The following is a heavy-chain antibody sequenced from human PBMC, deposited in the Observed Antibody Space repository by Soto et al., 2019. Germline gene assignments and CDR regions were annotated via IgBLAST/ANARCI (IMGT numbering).Heavy chain of an antibody. CDR2: LSGSGSST. D-gene: IGHD4-17*01. V-gene: IGHV3-23*01. J-gene: IGHJ3*02. CDR3: AKDTRIHDYGIGSCSNDAFDI. Sequence: EVQLLESGGGLVQPGGSLRLSCAASGFTFGRYAMTWVRQAPGKGLEWVSSLSGSGSSTYYADSVKGRFTISRDNSKDMLHMQMHSLRAEETAVYYCAKDTRIHDYGIGSCSNDAFDIWGQGTKVTVSS. CDR1: GFTFGRYA.